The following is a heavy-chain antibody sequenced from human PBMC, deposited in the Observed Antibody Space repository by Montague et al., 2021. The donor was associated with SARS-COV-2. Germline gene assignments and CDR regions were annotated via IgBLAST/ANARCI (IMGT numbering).Heavy chain of an antibody. V-gene: IGHV3-30*04. D-gene: IGHD2-21*02. CDR1: RFTFSSYA. J-gene: IGHJ4*02. CDR3: ARSSGYCGGDCNSGIDY. CDR2: ISYDGSNK. Sequence: SLRLSCAASRFTFSSYAMHWVRQAPGKGLEWVAVISYDGSNKYYADSVKGRFTISRDNSKNTLYLQMNSLRAEDTAVFYCARSSGYCGGDCNSGIDYWGQGTLVTVSS.